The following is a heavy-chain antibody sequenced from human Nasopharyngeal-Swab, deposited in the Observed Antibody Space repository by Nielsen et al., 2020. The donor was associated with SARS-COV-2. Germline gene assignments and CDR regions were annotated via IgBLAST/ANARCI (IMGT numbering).Heavy chain of an antibody. CDR2: IYPGDSDT. J-gene: IGHJ3*02. D-gene: IGHD3-9*01. CDR3: ARQYDILTGPFRGAFDI. CDR1: GYSLSNYW. V-gene: IGHV5-51*01. Sequence: GESLKISCKGSGYSLSNYWIGWVRQMPGKGLEWMGIIYPGDSDTRKSPSFQGQVTISADKSISTAYLQWSSLKTSDTAMYYCARQYDILTGPFRGAFDIWGQGTMVTVSS.